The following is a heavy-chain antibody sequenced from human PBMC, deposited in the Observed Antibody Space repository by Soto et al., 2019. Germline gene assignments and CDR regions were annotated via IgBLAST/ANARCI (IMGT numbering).Heavy chain of an antibody. Sequence: GGSLRLSCVVSGFTFSDYAMTWVRQAPGKGLEWVSGISGSGHSAYYADSEKGRFTIARDNSKNTLYLQMNSLRADDTAVYYCVKEGYYDSSGQFDYWGQGTLVTVSS. V-gene: IGHV3-23*01. J-gene: IGHJ4*02. D-gene: IGHD3-22*01. CDR2: ISGSGHSA. CDR1: GFTFSDYA. CDR3: VKEGYYDSSGQFDY.